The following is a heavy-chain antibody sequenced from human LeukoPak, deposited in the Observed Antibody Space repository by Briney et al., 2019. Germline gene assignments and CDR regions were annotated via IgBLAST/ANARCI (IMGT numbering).Heavy chain of an antibody. V-gene: IGHV4-30-2*01. J-gene: IGHJ3*02. CDR3: ASISSGYRYDAFDI. D-gene: IGHD3-22*01. CDR1: GGSISSGGYY. Sequence: SETLSLTCTVSGGSISSGGYYWSWIRQPPGKGLEWIGYIYHSGSTYYNPSLKSRVTISVDRSKNQFSLKLSSVTAADTAVYYCASISSGYRYDAFDIWGQGTMVTVSS. CDR2: IYHSGST.